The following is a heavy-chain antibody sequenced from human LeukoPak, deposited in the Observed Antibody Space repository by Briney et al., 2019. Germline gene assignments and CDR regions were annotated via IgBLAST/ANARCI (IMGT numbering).Heavy chain of an antibody. CDR1: GGSISSYY. V-gene: IGHV4-4*07. J-gene: IGHJ4*02. CDR3: ARDTGKSGYPDY. D-gene: IGHD3-3*01. Sequence: SETLSLTCTVSGGSISSYYWSWIRQPAGKTPEWIGRIYSSGIINYNPSLKSRVTMSLDNSKNQLSLKLSYVTAADTAVYYCARDTGKSGYPDYWGQGTLVTVSS. CDR2: IYSSGII.